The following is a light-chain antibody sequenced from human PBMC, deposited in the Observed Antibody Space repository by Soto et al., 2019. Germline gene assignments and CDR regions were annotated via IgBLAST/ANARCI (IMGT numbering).Light chain of an antibody. J-gene: IGLJ3*02. CDR2: RNN. V-gene: IGLV1-47*01. CDR1: SSNIGSNY. Sequence: QSVLTQPPSASGTPGQTVTISCSGSSSNIGSNYVYWYLLLPGTAPKLLIYRNNQRPSGVPDRFSGSKSGTSASLAISGLRSEDEADYYCAAWDVSLTGLFGGGTKLTVL. CDR3: AAWDVSLTGL.